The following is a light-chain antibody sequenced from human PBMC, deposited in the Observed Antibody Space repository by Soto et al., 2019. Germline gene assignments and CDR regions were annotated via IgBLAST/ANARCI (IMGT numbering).Light chain of an antibody. J-gene: IGKJ2*01. CDR2: GTG. Sequence: EIVLTQSPGTLSLSPGQRATLSCRASQSVSSSYLAWYQHKRGQAPRLLMFGTGSMANGIPDRFSGTGSGTDFTLIINRLEPEDFAVYYCQKYSSTPHTFRQGTKLEIK. V-gene: IGKV3-20*01. CDR1: QSVSSSY. CDR3: QKYSSTPHT.